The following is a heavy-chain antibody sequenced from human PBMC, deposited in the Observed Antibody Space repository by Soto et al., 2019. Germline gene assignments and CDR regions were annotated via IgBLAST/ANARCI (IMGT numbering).Heavy chain of an antibody. CDR2: ISSSSTI. CDR1: GFTFSDYY. CDR3: ARDPTRPLTVVTAPPFDY. J-gene: IGHJ4*02. V-gene: IGHV3-11*04. D-gene: IGHD2-21*02. Sequence: PGGSLRLACAASGFTFSDYYMNWVRQAPGKGLEWVSSISSSSTIYYADSEKGRFTISRDNAKNSLYLQMNSLRAEDTAVYYCARDPTRPLTVVTAPPFDYWGQGTLVTVSS.